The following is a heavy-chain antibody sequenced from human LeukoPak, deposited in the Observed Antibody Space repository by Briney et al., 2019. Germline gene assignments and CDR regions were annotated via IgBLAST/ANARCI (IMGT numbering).Heavy chain of an antibody. CDR3: ARWGGDGRSFDY. J-gene: IGHJ4*02. CDR1: GGSINNYY. V-gene: IGHV4-59*01. CDR2: IYYRGTT. D-gene: IGHD5-24*01. Sequence: SETLSLTCTVSGGSINNYYWGWIRQPPGKGLEWLGYIYYRGTTNYNPSLKSRLTISVDTSKNHFSLNLTSMTAADTAVYFRARWGGDGRSFDYWGQGTLVTVSS.